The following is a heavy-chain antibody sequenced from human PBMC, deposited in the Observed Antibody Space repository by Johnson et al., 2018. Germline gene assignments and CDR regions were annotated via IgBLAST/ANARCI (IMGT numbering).Heavy chain of an antibody. D-gene: IGHD3-10*01. J-gene: IGHJ6*03. CDR1: GFTFGGYS. V-gene: IGHV3-48*01. CDR3: AREVRFGEKGSVIYYYMDC. CDR2: ISLSGDTI. Sequence: VQLVQSGGGLVQPGGSLRLSCAASGFTFGGYSMNWVRQAPGKGLEWISFISLSGDTIYYADSVKGRFFISRDNAKNALYLQMNSLRVEDTAVYFCAREVRFGEKGSVIYYYMDCWGKGTTVTVSS.